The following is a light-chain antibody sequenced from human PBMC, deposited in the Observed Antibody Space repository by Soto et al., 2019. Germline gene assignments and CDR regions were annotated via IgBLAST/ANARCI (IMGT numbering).Light chain of an antibody. Sequence: QSALTQPASVSGSPGQSITISCTGTSSDVGGYNFVSWYQQNPGKAPRLMFFEVNNRPSGVSDRFSGSKSGNTASLTISGLQAEDEADYYCSSYTFSSTLVVFGGGTKLTVL. J-gene: IGLJ3*02. CDR3: SSYTFSSTLVV. CDR2: EVN. V-gene: IGLV2-14*01. CDR1: SSDVGGYNF.